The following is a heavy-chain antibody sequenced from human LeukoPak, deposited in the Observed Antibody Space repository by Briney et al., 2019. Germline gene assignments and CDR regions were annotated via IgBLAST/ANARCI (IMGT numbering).Heavy chain of an antibody. D-gene: IGHD3-10*01. V-gene: IGHV4-38-2*02. CDR3: ARADGSGPADY. Sequence: SETLSLTCTVAGYSISSGYYWGWIRQPPGKGLEWIGYIYHSGSTYYNPSLKSRVTISVDRSKNQFSLKPSSVTAADTAVYYCARADGSGPADYWGQGTLVTVSS. CDR1: GYSISSGYY. J-gene: IGHJ4*02. CDR2: IYHSGST.